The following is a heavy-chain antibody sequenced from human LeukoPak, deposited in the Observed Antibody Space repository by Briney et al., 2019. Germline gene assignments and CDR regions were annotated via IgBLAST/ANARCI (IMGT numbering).Heavy chain of an antibody. CDR2: ISRASESI. Sequence: GGSLRLSCEASGFNFNTYSMAWVRQAPGKGLEWVSIISRASESIFYADSVKGRFTISRDNAQNSLYLQMNSLRAEDTALYYCARVASNYDFDYWGQGTLVSVSS. D-gene: IGHD4-11*01. J-gene: IGHJ4*02. CDR3: ARVASNYDFDY. CDR1: GFNFNTYS. V-gene: IGHV3-21*04.